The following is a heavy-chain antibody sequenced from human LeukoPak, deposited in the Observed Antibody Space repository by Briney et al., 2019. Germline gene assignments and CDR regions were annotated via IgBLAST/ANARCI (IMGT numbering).Heavy chain of an antibody. V-gene: IGHV3-64*04. D-gene: IGHD3-9*01. Sequence: GGSLRLSCSASGFTFSSYAMHWVRQAPGKGLEYVSAISSNGGSTYYADSVKGRFTISRDSSKNTLYLQMNSLRAEDTAVYYCARVLSGDPFYLDYWGQGTRVTVPS. J-gene: IGHJ4*02. CDR2: ISSNGGST. CDR3: ARVLSGDPFYLDY. CDR1: GFTFSSYA.